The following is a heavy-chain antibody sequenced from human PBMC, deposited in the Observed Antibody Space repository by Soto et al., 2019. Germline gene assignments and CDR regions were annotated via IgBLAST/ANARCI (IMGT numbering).Heavy chain of an antibody. D-gene: IGHD3-10*01. J-gene: IGHJ4*02. CDR1: GFTFSNYA. V-gene: IGHV3-23*01. Sequence: EVQLLESGGGLVQPGGSLGLSCAVSGFTFSNYAMSWVRQAPGKGLEWVSAISGNGGGTYHAYSVKGRFTISRDNSKNTLYLQMNSLRAEDTAVYYCAKGYASGTYYLDYWGQGTLVTVSS. CDR3: AKGYASGTYYLDY. CDR2: ISGNGGGT.